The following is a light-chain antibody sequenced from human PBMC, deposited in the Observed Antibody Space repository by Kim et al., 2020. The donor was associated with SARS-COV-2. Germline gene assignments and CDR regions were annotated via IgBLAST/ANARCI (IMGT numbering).Light chain of an antibody. CDR2: AAS. CDR1: QSISSY. V-gene: IGKV1-39*01. J-gene: IGKJ1*01. Sequence: ASVGDRVAITCRARQSISSYLNWYQQKPGKAPKLLIYAASSLQSGVPSRFSGSGSGTDFTLTISGLQPDDFATYYCQQSDSVPPTFGQGTKVDIK. CDR3: QQSDSVPPT.